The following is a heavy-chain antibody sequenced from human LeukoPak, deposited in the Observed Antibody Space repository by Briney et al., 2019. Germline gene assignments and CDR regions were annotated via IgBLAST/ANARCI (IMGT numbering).Heavy chain of an antibody. V-gene: IGHV3-23*01. J-gene: IGHJ4*02. Sequence: QLGGSLRLSCAASGFNFNKYDMTWARQAPGKGLEWVSTITGRSDETYYTDSVKGRFVTSRDNSKDTLYLQMNSLRAEDTALYYCAKGGWLDDLGQGALVTVSS. CDR3: AKGGWLDD. D-gene: IGHD6-19*01. CDR2: ITGRSDET. CDR1: GFNFNKYD.